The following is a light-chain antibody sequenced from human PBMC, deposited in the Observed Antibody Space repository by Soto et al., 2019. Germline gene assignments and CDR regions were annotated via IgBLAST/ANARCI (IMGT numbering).Light chain of an antibody. J-gene: IGKJ1*01. CDR2: ATS. CDR1: QSINNW. V-gene: IGKV1-6*01. Sequence: QMTQWPSTLWSTVGERGTVGWRACQSINNWLAWYQQKPGKAPKLLIYATSSLQSGVPSRFSGSGSGRDFTLTISSLQPEDFATYYCLQDYNYPRTFAQGTKVDI. CDR3: LQDYNYPRT.